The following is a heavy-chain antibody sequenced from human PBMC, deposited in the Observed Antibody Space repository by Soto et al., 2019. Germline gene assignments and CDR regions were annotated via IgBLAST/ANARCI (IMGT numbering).Heavy chain of an antibody. J-gene: IGHJ4*02. V-gene: IGHV4-4*02. CDR3: ARTGVHYGGNNVYFDY. D-gene: IGHD4-17*01. CDR1: GGSISSSNW. CDR2: IYHSGST. Sequence: SETLSLTCAVSGGSISSSNWWSWVRQPPGKGLEWIGEIYHSGSTNYNPSLKSRVTISVDKSKNQFSLKLSSVTAADTAVYYCARTGVHYGGNNVYFDYWGQGTLVTVSS.